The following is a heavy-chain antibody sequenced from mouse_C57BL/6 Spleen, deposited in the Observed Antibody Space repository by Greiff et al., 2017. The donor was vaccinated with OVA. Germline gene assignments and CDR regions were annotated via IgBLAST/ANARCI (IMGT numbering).Heavy chain of an antibody. V-gene: IGHV10-1*01. CDR1: GFSFNTYA. CDR3: VRQTAQAPYFDY. Sequence: DVKLVESGGGLVQPKGSLKLSCAASGFSFNTYAMNWVRQAPGKGLEWVARIRSKSNNYATYYADSVKDRFTISRDDSESMLYLQMNNLKTEDTAMYYCVRQTAQAPYFDYWGQGTTLTVSS. D-gene: IGHD3-2*02. CDR2: IRSKSNNYAT. J-gene: IGHJ2*01.